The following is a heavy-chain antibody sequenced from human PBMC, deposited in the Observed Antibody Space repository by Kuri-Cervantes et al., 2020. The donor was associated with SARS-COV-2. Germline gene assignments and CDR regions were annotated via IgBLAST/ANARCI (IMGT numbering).Heavy chain of an antibody. Sequence: GSLRLSCTVSGGSISSSYWNWIRQPAGKGLEWIGHIDTSGSTNYNPSLKSRVTMSIDTSKNQFSLNLSSVTAADTAVYYCARDRGRIAAAGIGWFDPWGQGTLVTVSS. D-gene: IGHD6-13*01. CDR2: IDTSGST. V-gene: IGHV4-4*07. CDR1: GGSISSSY. J-gene: IGHJ5*02. CDR3: ARDRGRIAAAGIGWFDP.